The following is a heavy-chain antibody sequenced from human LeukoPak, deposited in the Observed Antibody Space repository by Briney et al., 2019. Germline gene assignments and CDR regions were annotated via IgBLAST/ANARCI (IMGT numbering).Heavy chain of an antibody. Sequence: ASVKVSCKASGYTFTSYDINWVRQATGQGLEWMGWMNPNSGNTGYAQKFQGRVTMTRDMSTSTVYMELSSLRSEDTAVYYCARQYYDILTGSRYFDYWGQGTLVTVSS. CDR3: ARQYYDILTGSRYFDY. J-gene: IGHJ4*02. V-gene: IGHV1-8*01. CDR2: MNPNSGNT. D-gene: IGHD3-9*01. CDR1: GYTFTSYD.